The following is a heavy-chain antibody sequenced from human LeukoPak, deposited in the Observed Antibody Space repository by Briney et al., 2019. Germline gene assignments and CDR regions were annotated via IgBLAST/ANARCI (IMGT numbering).Heavy chain of an antibody. CDR1: GFTFSSYE. V-gene: IGHV3-48*03. Sequence: GGSLRLSCSGSGFTFSSYEMNWVRQAPGKGLEWISFIDSSGSTIYYADSVKGRFTISRDNAKKSLYLQMNSLRVEDTAVYYCARDGILEWSLGWGQGTLVTVSS. D-gene: IGHD3-3*01. CDR3: ARDGILEWSLG. CDR2: IDSSGSTI. J-gene: IGHJ4*02.